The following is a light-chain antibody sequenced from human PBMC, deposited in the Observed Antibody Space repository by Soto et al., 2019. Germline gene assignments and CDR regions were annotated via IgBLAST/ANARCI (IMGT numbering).Light chain of an antibody. J-gene: IGKJ1*01. Sequence: DVQITQSPSSLSASVADRVIITCRASQSISNHLNWYQQKPGKAPRLLIFAASSLQSGVPSRFSGSRSGPDFTLTISSLQPDDFATYYCQHYNSYSEAFGQGTKVDIK. CDR3: QHYNSYSEA. CDR1: QSISNH. CDR2: AAS. V-gene: IGKV1-39*01.